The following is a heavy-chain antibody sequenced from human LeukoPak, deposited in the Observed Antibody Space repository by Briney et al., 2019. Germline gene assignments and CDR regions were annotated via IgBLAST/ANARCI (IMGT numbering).Heavy chain of an antibody. D-gene: IGHD3-22*01. CDR3: ARGYYYDSSAGDY. CDR1: GFTFSSYG. J-gene: IGHJ4*02. V-gene: IGHV3-30*02. Sequence: PGGSLRLSCAASGFTFSSYGVHWVRQAPGKGLGWVAFIRYDGSNKYYADSVKGRFTISRDNSKNTLYLQMNSLRAEDTAVCYCARGYYYDSSAGDYWGQGTLVTVSS. CDR2: IRYDGSNK.